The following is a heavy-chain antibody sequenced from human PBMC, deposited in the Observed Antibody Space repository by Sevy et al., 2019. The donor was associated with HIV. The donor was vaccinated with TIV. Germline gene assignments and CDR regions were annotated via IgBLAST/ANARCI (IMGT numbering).Heavy chain of an antibody. J-gene: IGHJ4*02. D-gene: IGHD2-15*01. V-gene: IGHV3-11*01. Sequence: GGSLRLSCAASGFNLTDYYINWIRQAPGKGVEWISYISGGDTTTYYSDSVKGRFTVSRDNAKNSVFLQMISLRAGDTAVYYCAAISGYCRDGTCYAGTSIDQWGEGSLVTVSS. CDR1: GFNLTDYY. CDR3: AAISGYCRDGTCYAGTSIDQ. CDR2: ISGGDTTT.